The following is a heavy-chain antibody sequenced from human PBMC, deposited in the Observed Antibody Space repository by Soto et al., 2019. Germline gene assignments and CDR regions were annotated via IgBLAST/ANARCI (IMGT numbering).Heavy chain of an antibody. Sequence: QVQLVQSGAEVKKPGSSVKVSCKASGGTFSSYTISWVRQAPGQGIEWMGRIIPILGIANYAQKFQGRVTITADKSTCTAYMELSGLRSEDTAVYYCARDRYDGSGYYRGGDYWCQGTLVTVSS. CDR3: ARDRYDGSGYYRGGDY. V-gene: IGHV1-69*08. J-gene: IGHJ4*02. CDR2: IIPILGIA. CDR1: GGTFSSYT. D-gene: IGHD3-22*01.